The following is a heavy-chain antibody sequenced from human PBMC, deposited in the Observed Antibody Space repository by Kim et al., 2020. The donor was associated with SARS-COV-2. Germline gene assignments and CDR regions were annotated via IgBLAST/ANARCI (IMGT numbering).Heavy chain of an antibody. V-gene: IGHV1-18*04. CDR2: ISAYNGNT. CDR3: ARVVGGFGYYGSGSLGNWFDP. CDR1: GYTFTSYG. J-gene: IGHJ5*02. D-gene: IGHD3-10*01. Sequence: ASVKVSCKASGYTFTSYGISWVRQAPGQGLEWMGWISAYNGNTNYAQKLQGRVTMTTDTSTSTAYMELRSLRSDDTAVYYCARVVGGFGYYGSGSLGNWFDPWGQGTLVTVSS.